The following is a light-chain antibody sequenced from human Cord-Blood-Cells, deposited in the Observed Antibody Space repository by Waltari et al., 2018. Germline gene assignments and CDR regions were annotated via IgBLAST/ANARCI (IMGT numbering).Light chain of an antibody. CDR1: QSLSSW. J-gene: IGKJ1*01. Sequence: DIQMTQSPSTLSASVGDRVTITCRASQSLSSWLAWYQQKPGKAPKLLIYKAYSLESGVPSRFSGSGSGTEFTLTISSLQPDDFATYYCQQYNSYSGTFGQGTKVEIK. CDR3: QQYNSYSGT. V-gene: IGKV1-5*03. CDR2: KAY.